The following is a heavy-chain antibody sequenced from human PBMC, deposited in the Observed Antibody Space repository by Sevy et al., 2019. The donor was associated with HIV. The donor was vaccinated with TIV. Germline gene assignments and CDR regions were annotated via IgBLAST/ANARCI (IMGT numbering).Heavy chain of an antibody. Sequence: GGSLRLSCAASGFTFSSSIINWVRQAPGKGLEWVSSISGTGSTIYYADSVKGRFTISRDNAKNSLYLQMHSLRDEDTAVYYCANSDYGDYVGWFDPWGQGTLVTVSS. CDR2: ISGTGSTI. D-gene: IGHD4-17*01. J-gene: IGHJ5*02. V-gene: IGHV3-48*02. CDR1: GFTFSSSI. CDR3: ANSDYGDYVGWFDP.